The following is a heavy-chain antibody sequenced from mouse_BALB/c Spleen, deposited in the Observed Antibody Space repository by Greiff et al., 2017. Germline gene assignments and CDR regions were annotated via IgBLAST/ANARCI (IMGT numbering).Heavy chain of an antibody. D-gene: IGHD2-3*01. CDR1: GFAFSSYS. J-gene: IGHJ1*01. Sequence: EVMLVESGAGLVKPGGSLKLSCAASGFAFSSYSMSWVRQTPEKRLEWVATISSGGSYTYYPDSVKGRFTISRDMANNTLYLQMSSLKSEDTAVYYCTRDPPYDGGGYFDVWGAGTTVTVSS. CDR2: ISSGGSYT. CDR3: TRDPPYDGGGYFDV. V-gene: IGHV5-6-4*01.